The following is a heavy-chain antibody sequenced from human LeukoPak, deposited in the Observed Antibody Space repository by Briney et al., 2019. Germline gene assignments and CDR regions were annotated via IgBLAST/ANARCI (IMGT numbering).Heavy chain of an antibody. V-gene: IGHV3-7*05. D-gene: IGHD6-13*01. CDR2: IKQDGGET. CDR3: ARDPYSSSWSYGMDV. CDR1: GFTFSNYW. Sequence: GGSLRLSCTATGFTFSNYWMSWVRQTPEKGLEWVVNIKQDGGETVYVDSVKGRFTISRDNAQSSLYLQMNSLRAEDTAVYYCARDPYSSSWSYGMDVWGQGTAVTVSS. J-gene: IGHJ6*02.